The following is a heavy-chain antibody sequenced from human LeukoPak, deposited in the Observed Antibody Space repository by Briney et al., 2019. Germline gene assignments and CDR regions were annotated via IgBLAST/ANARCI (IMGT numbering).Heavy chain of an antibody. CDR3: ARGQWEVRGIIITQLDY. Sequence: PSETLSLTCAVYGGSFSGYYWSWIRQPPGKGLEWLGESKHSGGTNYNPSLKSRVTISVDTSKKQFSLTLTSVTAADTAVYYCARGQWEVRGIIITQLDYWGQGSLVTVSS. CDR1: GGSFSGYY. J-gene: IGHJ4*02. D-gene: IGHD3-10*01. CDR2: SKHSGGT. V-gene: IGHV4-34*01.